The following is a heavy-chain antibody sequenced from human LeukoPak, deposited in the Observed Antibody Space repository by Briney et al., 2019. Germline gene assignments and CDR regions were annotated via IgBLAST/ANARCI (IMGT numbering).Heavy chain of an antibody. CDR3: ARRNSVTQGLDN. Sequence: PGGALRLSCAASGFTFIHHYMDCVRRARGKGAEWIGRIRTKANSYTTEYAASVKGRFTVSRDDSKNSLFLQMNSLESEDTAVYYCARRNSVTQGLDNWGQGTLVTVSS. V-gene: IGHV3-72*01. CDR1: GFTFIHHY. D-gene: IGHD5/OR15-5a*01. J-gene: IGHJ4*02. CDR2: IRTKANSYTT.